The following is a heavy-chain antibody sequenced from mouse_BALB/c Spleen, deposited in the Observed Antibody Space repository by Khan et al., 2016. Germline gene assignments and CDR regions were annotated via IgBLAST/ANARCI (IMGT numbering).Heavy chain of an antibody. Sequence: QVQLKESGPGLVAPSQSLSITCTVTGFSLTGYGVNWVRQPPGKGLEWLGMIWGDGSTDYNSALKSRLSISKDNSKSHVFFKMNSLQTDDTARYYCARVPYDGPGVFAYWGQGTLVTVSA. CDR1: GFSLTGYG. CDR2: IWGDGST. J-gene: IGHJ3*01. V-gene: IGHV2-6-7*01. D-gene: IGHD2-10*01. CDR3: ARVPYDGPGVFAY.